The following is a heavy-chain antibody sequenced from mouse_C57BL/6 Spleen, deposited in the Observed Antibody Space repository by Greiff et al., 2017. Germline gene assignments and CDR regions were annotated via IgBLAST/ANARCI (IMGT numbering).Heavy chain of an antibody. CDR3: ARDNDYDTWFAY. Sequence: VQLVESGPELVKPGASVKISCKASGYSFTSYYIHWVKQRPGQGLEWIGWIYPGSGNTKYNEKFKGKATLTADTSSSTAYMQLSSLTSEDSAVYYCARDNDYDTWFAYWGQGTLVTVSA. D-gene: IGHD2-4*01. CDR2: IYPGSGNT. V-gene: IGHV1-66*01. J-gene: IGHJ3*01. CDR1: GYSFTSYY.